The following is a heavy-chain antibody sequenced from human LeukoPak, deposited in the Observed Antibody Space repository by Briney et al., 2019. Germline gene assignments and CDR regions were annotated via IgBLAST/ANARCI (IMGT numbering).Heavy chain of an antibody. J-gene: IGHJ6*03. Sequence: GGSLKISCKGSGYSFTSYWIGWVRQMPGKGLEWMGIIYPGDSDTRYSPSFQGQVTISADKSISTAYLQWSSLKASDTAMYYCARQAAMVRGVTYYYMDVWGKGTTVTVSS. CDR1: GYSFTSYW. CDR2: IYPGDSDT. D-gene: IGHD3-10*01. CDR3: ARQAAMVRGVTYYYMDV. V-gene: IGHV5-51*01.